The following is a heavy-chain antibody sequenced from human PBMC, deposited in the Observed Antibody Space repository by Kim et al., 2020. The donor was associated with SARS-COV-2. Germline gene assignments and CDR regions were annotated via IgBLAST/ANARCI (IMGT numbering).Heavy chain of an antibody. V-gene: IGHV4-34*01. CDR3: ARGTPRIAARPQGWFGP. D-gene: IGHD6-6*01. Sequence: SETLSLTCAVYGGSFSGYYWSWIRQPPGKGLEWVGEINHSGSTNYNPSLKSRGTISLDTSKNQFPLKVRSVTAADTAVYYCARGTPRIAARPQGWFGPWG. CDR1: GGSFSGYY. CDR2: INHSGST. J-gene: IGHJ5*02.